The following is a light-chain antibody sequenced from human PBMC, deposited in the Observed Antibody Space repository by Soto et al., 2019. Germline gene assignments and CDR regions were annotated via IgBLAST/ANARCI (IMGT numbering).Light chain of an antibody. J-gene: IGLJ1*01. V-gene: IGLV1-40*01. CDR3: KSYDSSLTALYV. CDR2: GDS. CDR1: SSNIGAGYG. Sequence: QSVLTQPPSVSGAPGQRVTISCAGSSSNIGAGYGVHWYQQLPGTAPKLLIYGDSNRPSGVPARFSGSKSGTSASLAITGLQADDEADYYCKSYDSSLTALYVFGTGTKLTVL.